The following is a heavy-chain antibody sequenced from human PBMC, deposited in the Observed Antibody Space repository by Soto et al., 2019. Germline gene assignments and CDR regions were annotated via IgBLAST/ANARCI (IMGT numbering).Heavy chain of an antibody. CDR1: XXTFSGYP. V-gene: IGHV1-69*15. D-gene: IGHD3-10*01. Sequence: KKPGSXVXXSCXXXXXTFSGYPXXXVRQAPGEGLEWMGRIIPVFGTTNDAQRFEGRVTFTADESTNTAYMELRGLLSEDTAVYYCARDGGFGELKYWGPGTLVTVSS. J-gene: IGHJ4*02. CDR3: ARDGGFGELKY. CDR2: IIPVFGTT.